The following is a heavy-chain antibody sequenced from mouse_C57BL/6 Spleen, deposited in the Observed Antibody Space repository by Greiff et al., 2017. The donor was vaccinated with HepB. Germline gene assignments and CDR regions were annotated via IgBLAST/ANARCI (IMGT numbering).Heavy chain of an antibody. J-gene: IGHJ1*03. CDR1: GYTFTSYW. V-gene: IGHV1-72*01. Sequence: QVQLQQPGAELVKPGASVKLSCKASGYTFTSYWMHWVKQRPGRGLEWIGRIDPNSGGTKYNEKFKSKATLTVDKPSSTAYMQLSSLTSEDSAVYYCARKEDSNYVDWYFDVWGTGTTVTVSS. D-gene: IGHD2-5*01. CDR2: IDPNSGGT. CDR3: ARKEDSNYVDWYFDV.